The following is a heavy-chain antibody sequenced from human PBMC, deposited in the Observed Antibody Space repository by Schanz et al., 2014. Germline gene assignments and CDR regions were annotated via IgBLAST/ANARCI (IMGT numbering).Heavy chain of an antibody. CDR3: AGGGFLIDY. CDR2: IRPDGSDQ. J-gene: IGHJ4*02. V-gene: IGHV3-7*01. CDR1: GFTVSSNY. D-gene: IGHD2-15*01. Sequence: VQLVESGGGVVQPGKSLRLSCAASGFTVSSNYMSWVRQAPGKGLEWVAIIRPDGSDQHYVDSVKGRFTISRDNAKSSLYLQMNSLRAEDTAVYCAAGGGFLIDYWGQGTLVTVSS.